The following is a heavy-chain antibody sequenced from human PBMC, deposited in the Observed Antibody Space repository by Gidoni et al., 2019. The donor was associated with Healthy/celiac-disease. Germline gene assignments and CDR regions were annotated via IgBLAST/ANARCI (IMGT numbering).Heavy chain of an antibody. D-gene: IGHD2-8*01. V-gene: IGHV4-30-4*01. CDR1: GGSLSSDDYY. J-gene: IGHJ6*02. Sequence: QVQLQESGTGLVKPSKTLSLTCTVSGGSLSSDDYYWSWIRQPPGKGLEWIGYIFYSGSTYYNPSLKIRVTISVDTSKNQFSLKLSSVTAADTAVYYCARDRYCTNGVCSDRGYGMDVWGQGTTVTVCS. CDR3: ARDRYCTNGVCSDRGYGMDV. CDR2: IFYSGST.